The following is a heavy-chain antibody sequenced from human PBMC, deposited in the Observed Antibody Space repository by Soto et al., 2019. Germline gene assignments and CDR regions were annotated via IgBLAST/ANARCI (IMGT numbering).Heavy chain of an antibody. Sequence: GGSLRLSCAASGFTFSSYSMNWVRQAPGKGLEWVSSISSSSSYIYYADSVKGRFTISRDNAKNSLYLQMNSLRAEDTAVYYCARGTMEPYGDSPAYNWFDPWGQGTLVTVSS. D-gene: IGHD4-17*01. V-gene: IGHV3-21*01. CDR3: ARGTMEPYGDSPAYNWFDP. CDR1: GFTFSSYS. J-gene: IGHJ5*02. CDR2: ISSSSSYI.